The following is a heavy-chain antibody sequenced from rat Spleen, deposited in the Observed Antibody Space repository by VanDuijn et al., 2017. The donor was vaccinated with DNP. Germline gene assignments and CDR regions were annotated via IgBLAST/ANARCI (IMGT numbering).Heavy chain of an antibody. D-gene: IGHD4-4*01. CDR1: GFSLTRYH. J-gene: IGHJ2*01. CDR3: ASPGNSGH. CDR2: IQSGGST. V-gene: IGHV2-27*01. Sequence: QVQLKESGPGLVQPSQTLSLTCTVSGFSLTRYHVHWVRQPPGKGLEWMGRIQSGGSTDYNSALKSRLSISRDTSKSQVFLKMNSVQTEDTAMYFCASPGNSGHWGQGVMVTVSS.